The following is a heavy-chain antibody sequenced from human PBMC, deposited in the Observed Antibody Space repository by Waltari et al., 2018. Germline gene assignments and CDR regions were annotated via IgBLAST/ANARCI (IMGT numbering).Heavy chain of an antibody. D-gene: IGHD2-15*01. CDR3: AREGPQLSDYMDV. J-gene: IGHJ6*03. Sequence: EVQLVESGGRLVPPGGSLRISCAVSGFTFRNSWMHWVRQAPGKGLVWVSRFNKDGSSISYADSVEGRFTISRDNAKKTLYLQMNSLRAEDTGVYYCAREGPQLSDYMDVWGKGTTVNVSS. V-gene: IGHV3-74*01. CDR2: FNKDGSSI. CDR1: GFTFRNSW.